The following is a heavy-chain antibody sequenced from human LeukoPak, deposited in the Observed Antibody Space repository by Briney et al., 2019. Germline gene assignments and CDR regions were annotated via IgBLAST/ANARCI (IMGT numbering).Heavy chain of an antibody. CDR2: IDPSDSYT. CDR1: GYSFTSYW. Sequence: GAALKISWKCSGYSFTSYWISWVRPMPGKGLEWMGRIDPSDSYTNYSPSFQGHVTISADKSISTAYLQWSSLNASDTAMYSCARRRSLYSSNGMDVWGQGTTVTVSS. J-gene: IGHJ6*02. CDR3: ARRRSLYSSNGMDV. D-gene: IGHD6-13*01. V-gene: IGHV5-10-1*01.